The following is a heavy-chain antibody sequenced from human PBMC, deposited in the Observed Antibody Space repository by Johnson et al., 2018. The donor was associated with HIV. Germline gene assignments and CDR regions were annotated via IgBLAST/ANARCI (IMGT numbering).Heavy chain of an antibody. CDR1: GFTFANYG. V-gene: IGHV3-33*05. D-gene: IGHD2/OR15-2a*01. CDR2: IAHDESIT. CDR3: ARENRVDAFDI. Sequence: QVQLVESGGGVVQPGGSLRLSCAASGFTFANYGMHWVRQAPGKGLEWVAFIAHDESITHYADSVKGRFTMSRDNSKNTLYLQMNSLRSEDTAVYYCARENRVDAFDIWGQGTMVTVSS. J-gene: IGHJ3*02.